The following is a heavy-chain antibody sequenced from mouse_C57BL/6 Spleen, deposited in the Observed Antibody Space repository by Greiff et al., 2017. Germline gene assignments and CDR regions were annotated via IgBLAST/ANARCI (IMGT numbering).Heavy chain of an antibody. J-gene: IGHJ2*01. CDR1: GYTFTSYT. V-gene: IGHV1-4*01. CDR3: ARHEGFDY. CDR2: INPSSSYT. Sequence: VQLVESGAELARPGASVKMSCKASGYTFTSYTMHWVKQRPGQGLEWIGYINPSSSYTKYNQKFKDKATLTADKSSSTAYMQLSSLTSEDSAVYYCARHEGFDYWGQGTTLTVSS.